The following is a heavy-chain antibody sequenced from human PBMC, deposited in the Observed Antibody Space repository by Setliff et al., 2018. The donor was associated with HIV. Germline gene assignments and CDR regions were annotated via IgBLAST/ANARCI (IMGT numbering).Heavy chain of an antibody. J-gene: IGHJ4*02. V-gene: IGHV3-7*01. CDR3: ATDPRRLSY. CDR2: IKEDGSEK. D-gene: IGHD2-21*01. CDR1: GFTFSNAW. Sequence: GGSLRLSCAASGFTFSNAWMSWVRQAPGKGLEWVANIKEDGSEKDYVDSVKGRFTISRDNAKNSLYLQMNSLRVEDTAVYYCATDPRRLSYWGQGTLVTISS.